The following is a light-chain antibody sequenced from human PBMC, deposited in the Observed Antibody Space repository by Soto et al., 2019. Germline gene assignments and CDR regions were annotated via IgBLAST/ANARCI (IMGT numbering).Light chain of an antibody. CDR2: GAS. CDR3: QQYSNWPLT. CDR1: QSVSIH. J-gene: IGKJ1*01. V-gene: IGKV3-15*01. Sequence: EILMTQSPPTLSVSPGERATLSCRASQSVSIHLAWYQQKLGQAPRVLIYGASTRATGIPARFSGSGSGTEFALTFSSLQSEDFAVYFCQQYSNWPLTFGQGTQVEIK.